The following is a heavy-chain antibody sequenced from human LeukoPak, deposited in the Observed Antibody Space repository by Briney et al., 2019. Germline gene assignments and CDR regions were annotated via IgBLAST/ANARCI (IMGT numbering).Heavy chain of an antibody. J-gene: IGHJ5*02. V-gene: IGHV1-8*01. Sequence: ASVKVSCKASGYTFTSYDINWVRQATGQGLEWMGWMNPNSGNTGYAQKFQGRVTMTRNTSISTAYMELSSLRSEDTAVYYCARGGYCSGGSCYRNWFDPWGQGTLGTVS. CDR2: MNPNSGNT. CDR1: GYTFTSYD. D-gene: IGHD2-15*01. CDR3: ARGGYCSGGSCYRNWFDP.